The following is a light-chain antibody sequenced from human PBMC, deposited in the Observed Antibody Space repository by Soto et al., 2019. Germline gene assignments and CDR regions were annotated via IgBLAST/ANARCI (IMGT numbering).Light chain of an antibody. J-gene: IGKJ2*01. CDR2: KAS. Sequence: DIQMTQSPSTLSASVGDRVTITCRASQSISSWLAWYQQKPGKAPKLLIYKASSLESGVPSRFSGSGSGTEFTLTISRLQPDDFATYYCQQYNSYSGTFGQGTKLEI. CDR3: QQYNSYSGT. V-gene: IGKV1-5*03. CDR1: QSISSW.